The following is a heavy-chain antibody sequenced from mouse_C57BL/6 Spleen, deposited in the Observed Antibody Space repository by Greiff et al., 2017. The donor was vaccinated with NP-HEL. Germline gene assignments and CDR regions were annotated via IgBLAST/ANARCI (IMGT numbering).Heavy chain of an antibody. Sequence: QVQLQQSGAELVKPGASVKISCKASGYAFSSYWMNWVKQRPGKGLEWIGQIYPGDGDTNYNGKFKGKATLTADKSSSTAYMQLSSLTSEDSAVYFCAREGYYSTFFDYWGQGTTLTVSS. V-gene: IGHV1-80*01. CDR1: GYAFSSYW. D-gene: IGHD2-5*01. CDR2: IYPGDGDT. J-gene: IGHJ2*01. CDR3: AREGYYSTFFDY.